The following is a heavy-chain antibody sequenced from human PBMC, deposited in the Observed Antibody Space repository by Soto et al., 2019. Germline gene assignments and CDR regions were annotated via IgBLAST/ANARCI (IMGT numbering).Heavy chain of an antibody. Sequence: EVQLVESGGGLIQPGGSLRLSCAASGFTVSSNYMSRVRQAPGKGLEWVSVIYSGGSTYYADSVKGRFTISRDNSKNTLYLEMNSRRAEDTAGYYCARYCSGGSCYPYYYYGMDVWGQGTTVTVSS. J-gene: IGHJ6*02. CDR1: GFTVSSNY. V-gene: IGHV3-53*01. D-gene: IGHD2-15*01. CDR3: ARYCSGGSCYPYYYYGMDV. CDR2: IYSGGST.